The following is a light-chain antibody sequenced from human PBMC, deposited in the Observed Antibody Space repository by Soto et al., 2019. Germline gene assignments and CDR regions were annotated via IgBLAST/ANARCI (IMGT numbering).Light chain of an antibody. V-gene: IGKV3-11*01. CDR3: QQRSNFLT. Sequence: ELVMTQSPATLSVSPGERATLSCRASQSVSSDLAWYQQKPGQAPRLLIYDASNRATGIPARFSGSGSGTDFTLTISSLEPEDFAVYYCQQRSNFLTFGGGTKVEIK. CDR2: DAS. J-gene: IGKJ4*01. CDR1: QSVSSD.